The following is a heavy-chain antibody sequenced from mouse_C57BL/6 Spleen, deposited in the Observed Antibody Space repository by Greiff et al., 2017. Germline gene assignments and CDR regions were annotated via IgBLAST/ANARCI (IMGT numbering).Heavy chain of an antibody. CDR3: ARGLHYYGSSYYFDY. J-gene: IGHJ2*01. V-gene: IGHV1-78*01. D-gene: IGHD1-1*01. CDR1: GYTFTDHT. Sequence: QVQLQQSDAELVKPGASVKISCKVSGYTFTDHTIHWMKQRPEQGLEWIGYIYPRDGSTKYNEKFKGKATLTADKSSSTAYMQLNSLTSEDSAVYFCARGLHYYGSSYYFDYWGQGTTLTVSS. CDR2: IYPRDGST.